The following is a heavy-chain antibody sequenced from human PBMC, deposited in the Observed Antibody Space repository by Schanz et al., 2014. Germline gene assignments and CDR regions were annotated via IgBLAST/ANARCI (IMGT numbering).Heavy chain of an antibody. Sequence: QVLLVQSGAEVKQPGSSVKVSCKASGGTFSSYAFSWVRQAPGQGLEWMGKIIPILGMENYAQKFQGRVTITADISTSTVYMELRSLRSDDTAVYYCARDRDQWDGNCCDFWGQGTLVTVSS. D-gene: IGHD1-26*01. J-gene: IGHJ4*02. V-gene: IGHV1-69*09. CDR2: IIPILGME. CDR1: GGTFSSYA. CDR3: ARDRDQWDGNCCDF.